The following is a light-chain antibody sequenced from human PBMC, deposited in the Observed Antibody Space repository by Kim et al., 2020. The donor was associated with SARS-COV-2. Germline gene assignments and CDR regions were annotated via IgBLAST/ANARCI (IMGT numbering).Light chain of an antibody. CDR1: QSVRSNY. Sequence: EIVLTQSPGTLSLSPGERATLSCRASQSVRSNYLAWYQQKPGQAPRLLIYHASSRATGIPDRFSGSASGTDFTLTISRLEPEDFAVYYCQQYDISWTFGQGTKVEIK. CDR3: QQYDISWT. J-gene: IGKJ1*01. CDR2: HAS. V-gene: IGKV3-20*01.